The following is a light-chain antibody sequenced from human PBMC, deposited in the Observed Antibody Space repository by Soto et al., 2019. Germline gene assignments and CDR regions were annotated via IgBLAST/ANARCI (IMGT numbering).Light chain of an antibody. Sequence: QSALTQPRSVSGSPGQSVTISCTGTSSDVGGYNYVSWYQQHPGKAPKLMIYDVSKRPSGVPDRFSGSKSGNTASLTIFGLQAEDEADYYCCSYAGSFVVFGGGTKLTVL. CDR2: DVS. V-gene: IGLV2-11*01. CDR3: CSYAGSFVV. CDR1: SSDVGGYNY. J-gene: IGLJ2*01.